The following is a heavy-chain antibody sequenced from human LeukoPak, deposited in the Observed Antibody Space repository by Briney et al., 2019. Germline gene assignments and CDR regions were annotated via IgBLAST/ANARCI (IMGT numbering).Heavy chain of an antibody. Sequence: GASVKVSCKASGYTFTNNDIHWVRQATGQGLEWMGWMHPNSDDTGYAQKFQGRVTMTRNTSISTAYMDLSSLRPEGTAVYYCARHFGTGDNFDYWGQGTLLIVSS. D-gene: IGHD1-1*01. J-gene: IGHJ4*02. CDR1: GYTFTNND. V-gene: IGHV1-8*01. CDR3: ARHFGTGDNFDY. CDR2: MHPNSDDT.